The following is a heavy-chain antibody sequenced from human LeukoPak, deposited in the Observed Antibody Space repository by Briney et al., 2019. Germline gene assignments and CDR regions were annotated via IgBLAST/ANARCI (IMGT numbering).Heavy chain of an antibody. CDR3: AKDGGGNYGCFDY. Sequence: PGGSLRLSCAASGFTFNNYDMSWVRQAPGKGLEWVSAISGNGDSTFYADSVKGRFTISRDNSKNTLYLHINSLRAEDTATYYCAKDGGGNYGCFDYWGQGTLVTVSS. D-gene: IGHD1-26*01. CDR2: ISGNGDST. CDR1: GFTFNNYD. J-gene: IGHJ4*02. V-gene: IGHV3-23*01.